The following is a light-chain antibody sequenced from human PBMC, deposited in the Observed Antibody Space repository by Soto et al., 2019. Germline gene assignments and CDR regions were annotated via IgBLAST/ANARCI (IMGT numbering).Light chain of an antibody. V-gene: IGLV2-8*01. Sequence: QSALTQPPSASGSPGQSVTISCTGTISDVGGYQYVSWYQQYPGKAPKLMIYAVNKRPSGVPARFSGSRSGNTASLTVSGLQAEDEADYYCSSYAGSNNYVFGTGTKVTVL. CDR2: AVN. CDR3: SSYAGSNNYV. J-gene: IGLJ1*01. CDR1: ISDVGGYQY.